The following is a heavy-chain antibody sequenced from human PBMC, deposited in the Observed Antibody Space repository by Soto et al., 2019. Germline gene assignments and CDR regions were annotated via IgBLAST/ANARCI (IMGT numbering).Heavy chain of an antibody. D-gene: IGHD6-13*01. Sequence: GVALSVSYAASEVTIINYEMSWVRQNTGEGVEWVSYISSSGSTIYYADSVKGRFTISRDNAKNSLYLQMDSLRAEDTAVYYCARVQEAGSFRPYYYGMDVWVQGTTVTVSS. J-gene: IGHJ6*02. V-gene: IGHV3-48*03. CDR3: ARVQEAGSFRPYYYGMDV. CDR1: EVTIINYE. CDR2: ISSSGSTI.